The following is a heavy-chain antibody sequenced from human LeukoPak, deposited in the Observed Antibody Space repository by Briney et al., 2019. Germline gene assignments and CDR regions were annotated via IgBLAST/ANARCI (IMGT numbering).Heavy chain of an antibody. CDR3: ARDANNWSDNGGFDY. V-gene: IGHV1-69*13. CDR2: IIPIFGTA. CDR1: GGTFNSYA. D-gene: IGHD1-1*01. J-gene: IGHJ4*02. Sequence: SVKVSCKASGGTFNSYAISWVRQAPGQGLEWMGGIIPIFGTANYAQKFQGRVTITADESTSTAYMELSSLRSEDTAVYYCARDANNWSDNGGFDYWGQGTLVTVSS.